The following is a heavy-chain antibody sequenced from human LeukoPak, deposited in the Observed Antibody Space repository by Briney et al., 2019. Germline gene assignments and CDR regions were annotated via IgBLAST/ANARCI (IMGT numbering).Heavy chain of an antibody. CDR3: ARGWASSWYYFAF. J-gene: IGHJ4*02. D-gene: IGHD2-2*01. CDR2: TYDSGSS. CDR1: GGSMRNYY. Sequence: SETLSLTCAVSGGSMRNYYWSWIRQPPAKGLEWIGYTYDSGSSSYNPPLRSRVSISIDTSKNQFSLNLSSVTAADTAVYYCARGWASSWYYFAFWGQGTLVTVSS. V-gene: IGHV4-59*01.